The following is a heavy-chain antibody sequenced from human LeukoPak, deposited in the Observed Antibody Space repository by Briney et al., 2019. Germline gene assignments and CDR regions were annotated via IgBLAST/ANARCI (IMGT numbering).Heavy chain of an antibody. CDR1: GFTFSSYA. CDR3: AKEGGASN. J-gene: IGHJ4*02. Sequence: GGSLRLSCAASGFTFSSYAMGWVSQAPGKGMEWVSAISGSGGSTYYADSGNGRFAISRDNSKNTLHLQMNSLIAEDTAVYYCAKEGGASNWGQGTLVTVCS. CDR2: ISGSGGST. D-gene: IGHD1-26*01. V-gene: IGHV3-23*01.